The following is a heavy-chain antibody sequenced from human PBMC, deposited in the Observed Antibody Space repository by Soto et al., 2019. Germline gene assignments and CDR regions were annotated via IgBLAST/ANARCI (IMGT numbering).Heavy chain of an antibody. D-gene: IGHD2-15*01. Sequence: SETRSLTCTVSHGSITRGDYFWAWIRQPPGKGLEFIGSVHSSGGTYYSPSLKSRASISIDKSRNQFSLKLTSVNAGDTAVYFCASVVVGATRQTGSDHWGQGTLVTVSS. J-gene: IGHJ4*02. CDR3: ASVVVGATRQTGSDH. CDR2: VHSSGGT. CDR1: HGSITRGDYF. V-gene: IGHV4-39*01.